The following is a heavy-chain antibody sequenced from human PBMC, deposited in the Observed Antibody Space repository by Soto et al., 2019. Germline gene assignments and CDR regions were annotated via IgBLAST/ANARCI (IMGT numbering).Heavy chain of an antibody. J-gene: IGHJ5*02. V-gene: IGHV4-39*01. CDR3: ARRRDIVVVPAATNWFDP. D-gene: IGHD2-2*01. Sequence: SETLSLTCTVSGGSISSSSYYWGWIRQPPGKGLEWIGSIYYSGSTYYNPSLKSRVSISVDTSKNQFSLKLSSVTSADPAVYYCARRRDIVVVPAATNWFDPWGQGTLVTVSS. CDR1: GGSISSSSYY. CDR2: IYYSGST.